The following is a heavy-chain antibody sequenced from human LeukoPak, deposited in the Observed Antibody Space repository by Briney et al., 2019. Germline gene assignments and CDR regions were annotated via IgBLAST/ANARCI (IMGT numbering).Heavy chain of an antibody. D-gene: IGHD3-22*01. CDR3: ATLNLDYDDSSGTMYYFDY. V-gene: IGHV5-51*01. CDR2: IYPGDSDT. CDR1: GYSFTSYW. Sequence: GESLKISCKGSGYSFTSYWIGWVRQMPGKGLEWMGIIYPGDSDTRYSPSFQGQVTISADKSISTAYLQWSSLKASDTAMYYCATLNLDYDDSSGTMYYFDYWGQGTLVTVSS. J-gene: IGHJ4*02.